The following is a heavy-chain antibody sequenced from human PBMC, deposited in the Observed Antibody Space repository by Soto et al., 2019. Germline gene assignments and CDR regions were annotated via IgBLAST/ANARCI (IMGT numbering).Heavy chain of an antibody. CDR1: GYTFTSYG. D-gene: IGHD3-3*01. CDR3: ARDSSHYDFWSGYYPYFDY. Sequence: ASVKVSCKASGYTFTSYGISWVRQAPGQGLEWMGWISAYNGNTNYAQKLQGRVTMTTDTSTSTAYMELRSLRSDDTAVYYCARDSSHYDFWSGYYPYFDYWGQGTLVTVSS. J-gene: IGHJ4*02. V-gene: IGHV1-18*01. CDR2: ISAYNGNT.